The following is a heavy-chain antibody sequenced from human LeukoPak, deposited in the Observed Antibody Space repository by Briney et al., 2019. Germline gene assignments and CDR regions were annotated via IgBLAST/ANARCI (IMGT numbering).Heavy chain of an antibody. J-gene: IGHJ4*02. CDR1: GFSFSDSY. D-gene: IGHD5-18*01. CDR2: ISSGGSTI. V-gene: IGHV3-11*01. CDR3: ARVYSYGLYYFHY. Sequence: PGGSMRLSCAASGFSFSDSYMTWIRQAPGKGLECISYISSGGSTIYYADSVKGRFTISRDNAKNSLYLQMNSLRAEDTAVYYCARVYSYGLYYFHYWGQGTLVTYSS.